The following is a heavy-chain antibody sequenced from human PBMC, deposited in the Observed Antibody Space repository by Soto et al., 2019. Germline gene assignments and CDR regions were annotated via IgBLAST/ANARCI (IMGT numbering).Heavy chain of an antibody. CDR2: INPNNGNT. CDR1: GYTFTSYD. V-gene: IGHV1-8*01. J-gene: IGHJ5*02. D-gene: IGHD1-7*01. Sequence: QVQLVQSGAEVKKAGASVKVSCKASGYTFTSYDINWVRQATGQGLEWMGWINPNNGNTGYAQKFQGRVTVTRDTSTSTVFMELSSLSSKDTAVYFCARTSRGTRGGFAPWGQGTRVTVSS. CDR3: ARTSRGTRGGFAP.